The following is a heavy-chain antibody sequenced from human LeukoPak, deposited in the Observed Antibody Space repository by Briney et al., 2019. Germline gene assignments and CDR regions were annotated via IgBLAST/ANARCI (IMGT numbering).Heavy chain of an antibody. V-gene: IGHV4-34*01. CDR3: ARGRSIVLMVYAMFLGPFDY. D-gene: IGHD2-8*01. J-gene: IGHJ4*02. Sequence: SETLSLTCAVYGGSFSGYYWSWIRQPPGKGLEWIGEINHSGSTNYNPSLKSRVTISVDTSKNQFSLKLSSVTAADTAVYYCARGRSIVLMVYAMFLGPFDYWAREPWSPSPQ. CDR1: GGSFSGYY. CDR2: INHSGST.